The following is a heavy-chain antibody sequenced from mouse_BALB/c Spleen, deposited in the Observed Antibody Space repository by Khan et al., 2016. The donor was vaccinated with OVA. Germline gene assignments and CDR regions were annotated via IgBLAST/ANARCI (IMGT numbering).Heavy chain of an antibody. J-gene: IGHJ2*01. CDR3: ARSYGGNFNY. Sequence: EVQLQESGPGLVKPSQSLSLTCTVTGYSITSDYAWNWIRQFPGNKLEWMGHISYSGNTKYNPSLKSRISITRDTSKNQFFLQLNSVTTEDTATYYCARSYGGNFNYWAKAPLSQSP. D-gene: IGHD1-1*02. CDR1: GYSITSDYA. V-gene: IGHV3-2*02. CDR2: ISYSGNT.